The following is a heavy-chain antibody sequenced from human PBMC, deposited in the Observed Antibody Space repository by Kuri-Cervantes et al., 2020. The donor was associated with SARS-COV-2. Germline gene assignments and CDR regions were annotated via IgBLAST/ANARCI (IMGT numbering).Heavy chain of an antibody. D-gene: IGHD6-13*01. J-gene: IGHJ4*02. Sequence: GESLKISCAASGFTFSSYDMHWVRQAPGKGLEWVAVISYDGSNKYYADSVKGRFTISRDNSKNTLYLQMNSLRAEDTAVYYCAREISQSIAAAGTPLDYWGQGTLVTVSS. CDR1: GFTFSSYD. V-gene: IGHV3-30-3*01. CDR3: AREISQSIAAAGTPLDY. CDR2: ISYDGSNK.